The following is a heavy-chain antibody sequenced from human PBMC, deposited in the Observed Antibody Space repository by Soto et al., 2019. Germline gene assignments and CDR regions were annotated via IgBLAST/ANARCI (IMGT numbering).Heavy chain of an antibody. CDR2: IIPILGIA. CDR3: AREHDYGDYVTRNDDYFYYYYMDV. D-gene: IGHD4-17*01. J-gene: IGHJ6*03. V-gene: IGHV1-69*02. Sequence: ASVKVSCKASGGTFSSYTISWVRQAPGQGLEWMGRIIPILGIANYAQKFQGRVTITADKSTSTAYMELSSLRSEDTAVYYCAREHDYGDYVTRNDDYFYYYYMDVWGKGTTVTVSS. CDR1: GGTFSSYT.